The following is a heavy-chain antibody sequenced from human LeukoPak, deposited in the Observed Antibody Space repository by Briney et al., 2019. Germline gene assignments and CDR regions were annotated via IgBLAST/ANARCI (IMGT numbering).Heavy chain of an antibody. V-gene: IGHV4-4*07. CDR3: AGGLWFGELSGYLHQ. CDR2: IYTSGST. J-gene: IGHJ1*01. D-gene: IGHD3-10*01. Sequence: KPSETLSLTCTVSGGSISSYYWSWIRQPAGKGLEWIGRIYTSGSTNYNPSLKSRVTMSVDTSKNQFSLKLSSVTAADTAVYYCAGGLWFGELSGYLHQWGQGTLVTVSS. CDR1: GGSISSYY.